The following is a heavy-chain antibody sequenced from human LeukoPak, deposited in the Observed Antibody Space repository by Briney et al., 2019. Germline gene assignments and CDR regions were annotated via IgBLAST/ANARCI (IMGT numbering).Heavy chain of an antibody. D-gene: IGHD6-6*01. V-gene: IGHV4-61*02. Sequence: SQTLSLTCTVSSESIYSGIYYWSWIRQPAGKRLEWIGRIYTSGSTYYNPSLKSRVTISLDTSKNQFSLTLISVTAADTAVYYCARHVFQIAARQNWFDPWGQGTLVTVSS. J-gene: IGHJ5*02. CDR2: IYTSGST. CDR1: SESIYSGIYY. CDR3: ARHVFQIAARQNWFDP.